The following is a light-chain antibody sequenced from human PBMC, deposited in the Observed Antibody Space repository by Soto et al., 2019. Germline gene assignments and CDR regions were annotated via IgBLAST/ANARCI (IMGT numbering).Light chain of an antibody. CDR3: GSWDSSLSAYV. CDR1: SSNIGAGYP. V-gene: IGLV1-40*01. CDR2: GNI. Sequence: QSVMTQPPSVSGAPGQRVTVSCIGNSSNIGAGYPVHWYQQVPGTAPKLLMYGNINRPSGVPDRFSGSNSGTSASLAISGLHTEDEADYYCGSWDSSLSAYVFGTGTKVTVL. J-gene: IGLJ1*01.